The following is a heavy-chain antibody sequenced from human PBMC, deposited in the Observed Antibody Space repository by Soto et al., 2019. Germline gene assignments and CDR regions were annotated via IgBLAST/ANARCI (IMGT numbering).Heavy chain of an antibody. Sequence: GGSLRLSCAASGFTFSSYAMSWVRQAPGKGLEWVSAISGSGGSTYYADSMKGRFTISRDNSKNTLYLQMNSLRAEDTAVYYCAKAVHSSGWYSDFDYWGQGTLVTVSS. J-gene: IGHJ4*02. D-gene: IGHD6-19*01. CDR2: ISGSGGST. V-gene: IGHV3-23*01. CDR1: GFTFSSYA. CDR3: AKAVHSSGWYSDFDY.